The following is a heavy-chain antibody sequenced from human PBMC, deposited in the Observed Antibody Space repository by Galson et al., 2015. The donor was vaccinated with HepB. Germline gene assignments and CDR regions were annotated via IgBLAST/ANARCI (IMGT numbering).Heavy chain of an antibody. CDR2: ISVYNGNT. V-gene: IGHV1-18*01. Sequence: SVKVSCKASGYTFTTYGISWVRQAPGQGLEWMGWISVYNGNTNYPQKLRGRVTLTTDTSTSTAYMELRSLRSDDTAVYYCVRYCSGGSCYRNLKDSLDIWGQGTMVTVSS. CDR3: VRYCSGGSCYRNLKDSLDI. J-gene: IGHJ3*02. CDR1: GYTFTTYG. D-gene: IGHD2-15*01.